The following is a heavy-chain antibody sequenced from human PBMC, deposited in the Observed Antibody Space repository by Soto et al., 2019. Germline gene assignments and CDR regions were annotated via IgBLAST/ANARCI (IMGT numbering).Heavy chain of an antibody. CDR3: ARDLAMDV. J-gene: IGHJ6*02. CDR1: GYTFTSYA. CDR2: INAGNGNR. D-gene: IGHD3-16*01. Sequence: QVQLVQSGAEVKKPGASVKVSCKASGYTFTSYAMHWVHQAPGQRLEWMGWINAGNGNRKYSQKFQGRVTITRDTSASTAYMELSSLRSEDTAVYYCARDLAMDVWGQGTTVTVSS. V-gene: IGHV1-3*01.